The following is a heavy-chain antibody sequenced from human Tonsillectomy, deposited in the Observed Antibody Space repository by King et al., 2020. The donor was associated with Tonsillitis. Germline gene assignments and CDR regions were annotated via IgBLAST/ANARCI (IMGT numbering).Heavy chain of an antibody. Sequence: VQLVESGGGLVQPGGSLRLSCAASGFTFSSYAMSWVRQAPGKGLEWVSAMSGSGGSTYYADSVKGRFTISRDNSKNTLYLQMNSLRAEDTAVYYCAKDIVVVVAATGENFDYWGQGTLVTVSS. CDR1: GFTFSSYA. J-gene: IGHJ4*02. V-gene: IGHV3-23*04. CDR2: MSGSGGST. CDR3: AKDIVVVVAATGENFDY. D-gene: IGHD2-15*01.